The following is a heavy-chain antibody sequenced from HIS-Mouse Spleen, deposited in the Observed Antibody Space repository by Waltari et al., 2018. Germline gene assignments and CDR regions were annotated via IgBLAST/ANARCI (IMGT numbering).Heavy chain of an antibody. CDR2: IYYSGST. J-gene: IGHJ6*02. Sequence: QVQLQESGPGLVKPSETLSLTCTVSGGSISSYYWSWIRQPPGKGLEWIGYIYYSGSTNYNPSLKSRVTISVDTSKNQFSLKLSSVTAADTAVYYCARDMGGSYYYYYGMDVWGQGTTVTVSS. V-gene: IGHV4-59*01. D-gene: IGHD1-26*01. CDR1: GGSISSYY. CDR3: ARDMGGSYYYYYGMDV.